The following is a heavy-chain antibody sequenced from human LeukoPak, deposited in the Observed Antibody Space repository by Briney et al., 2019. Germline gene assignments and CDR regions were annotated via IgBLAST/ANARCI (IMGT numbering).Heavy chain of an antibody. D-gene: IGHD3-22*01. CDR3: VRGAYYYDTRD. J-gene: IGHJ4*02. CDR2: IYYSGST. Sequence: KPSETLSLTCTVSGGSISSYYWSWIRQPPGKGLEWIGYIYYSGSTNYNPSLKSRVTISVDTSKNQFSLKLSSVTAADTAIYYCVRGAYYYDTRDWGQGTLVTVSS. CDR1: GGSISSYY. V-gene: IGHV4-59*12.